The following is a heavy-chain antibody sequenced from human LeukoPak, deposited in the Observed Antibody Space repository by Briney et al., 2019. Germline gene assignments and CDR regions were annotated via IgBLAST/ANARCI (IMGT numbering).Heavy chain of an antibody. CDR3: ARATRNPLQNSIVLVIATQYYFDY. CDR1: GYTFTSYD. Sequence: ASVKVSCKASGYTFTSYDINWVRQATGQGLEWMGWMNPNSGNTGYAQKFQGRVTITRNTSISTAYMELSSLRSEDTAVYYCARATRNPLQNSIVLVIATQYYFDYWGQGTLVTVSS. J-gene: IGHJ4*02. CDR2: MNPNSGNT. D-gene: IGHD2-21*01. V-gene: IGHV1-8*03.